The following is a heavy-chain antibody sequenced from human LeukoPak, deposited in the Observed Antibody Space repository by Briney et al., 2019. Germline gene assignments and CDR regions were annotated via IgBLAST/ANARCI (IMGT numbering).Heavy chain of an antibody. V-gene: IGHV4-59*01. CDR1: GGSISSYY. Sequence: SSETLSLTCTVSGGSISSYYWSWIRQPPGKGLEGIGYIYYSGSTNYNPSLKSRVTISVDTSKNQVSLKLSSVTAADTAVYYCARRRKSSSWYGGMDYWGQGTLVTVSS. CDR3: ARRRKSSSWYGGMDY. D-gene: IGHD6-13*01. J-gene: IGHJ4*02. CDR2: IYYSGST.